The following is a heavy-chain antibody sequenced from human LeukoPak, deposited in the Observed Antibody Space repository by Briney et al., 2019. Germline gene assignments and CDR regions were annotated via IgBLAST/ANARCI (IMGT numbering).Heavy chain of an antibody. V-gene: IGHV3-21*04. CDR2: ISSSGSTI. D-gene: IGHD6-19*01. J-gene: IGHJ4*02. CDR1: GFTFSSYS. Sequence: GSLRLSCAASGFTFSSYSMNWVRQAPGKGLEWVSSISSSGSTIYYADSVKGRFTISRDNAKNSLYLQMNSLRAEDTAVYYCARRVQDYSSGWYLDRWGQGTLVTVSS. CDR3: ARRVQDYSSGWYLDR.